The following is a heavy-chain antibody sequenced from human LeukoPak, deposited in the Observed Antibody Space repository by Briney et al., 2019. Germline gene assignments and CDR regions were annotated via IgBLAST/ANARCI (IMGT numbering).Heavy chain of an antibody. CDR1: RFTFSSYS. CDR2: ISSSSSYI. CDR3: ARDRSSGYDYWVGAFDI. J-gene: IGHJ3*02. D-gene: IGHD5-12*01. Sequence: PGGSLRLSCAASRFTFSSYSMNWVRQAPGKGLEWVSSISSSSSYIYYADSVKGRFTISRDNAKNSLYLQMNSLRAEDTAVYYCARDRSSGYDYWVGAFDIWGQGTMVTVSS. V-gene: IGHV3-21*01.